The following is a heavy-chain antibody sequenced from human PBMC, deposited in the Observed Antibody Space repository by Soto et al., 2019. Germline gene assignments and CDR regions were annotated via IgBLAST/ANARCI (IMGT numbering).Heavy chain of an antibody. D-gene: IGHD3-16*01. CDR3: ARDPSMIPASTQDAFDI. Sequence: ASVKVSCKASGYTSTSYGISWVRQAPGQGLEWMGWISAYNGNTNYAQKLQGRVTMTTDTSTSTAYMELRSLRSDDTAVYYCARDPSMIPASTQDAFDIWGQGTMVTVSS. J-gene: IGHJ3*02. CDR2: ISAYNGNT. CDR1: GYTSTSYG. V-gene: IGHV1-18*01.